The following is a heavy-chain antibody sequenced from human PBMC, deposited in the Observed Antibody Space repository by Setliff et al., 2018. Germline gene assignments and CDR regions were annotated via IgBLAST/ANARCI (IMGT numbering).Heavy chain of an antibody. CDR2: ITSSGRDT. CDR1: GFTFSSYA. V-gene: IGHV3-23*01. CDR3: VKGTLPYCTGPTCYPLDH. D-gene: IGHD2-8*02. Sequence: GSLRLSCAASGFTFSSYAMSWVRQTPGKGLEWVSVITSSGRDTYYTDSVKGQFTISRDNSDNTLYLQMNSLRDADTAIYYCVKGTLPYCTGPTCYPLDHWGQGTLVTVSS. J-gene: IGHJ4*02.